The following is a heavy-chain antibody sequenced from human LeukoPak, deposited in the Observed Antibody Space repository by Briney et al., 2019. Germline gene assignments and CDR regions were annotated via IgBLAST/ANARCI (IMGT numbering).Heavy chain of an antibody. V-gene: IGHV4-34*01. CDR3: ASGGDWFDP. CDR2: INHSGST. Sequence: SETLSLTCAVYGESFSGYYWSWIRQPPGKGLEWIGEINHSGSTNYNPSLKSRVTISVGTSKNQFSLKLSSVTAADTAVYYCASGGDWFDPWGQGTLVTVSS. J-gene: IGHJ5*02. CDR1: GESFSGYY.